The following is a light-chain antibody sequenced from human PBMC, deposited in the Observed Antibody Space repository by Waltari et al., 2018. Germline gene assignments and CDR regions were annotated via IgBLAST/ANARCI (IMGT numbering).Light chain of an antibody. J-gene: IGKJ1*01. CDR2: GAS. V-gene: IGKV3-20*01. CDR1: QSVSRA. CDR3: QHYVRLPAT. Sequence: EIVLTQSPGSLSSSPGERVTLSCRASQSVSRALAWYQQKPGQAPRLLIFGASNRATGIPDRFSGSGSETDFSLTISRLEPEDFAVYYCQHYVRLPATFGRGTTVEI.